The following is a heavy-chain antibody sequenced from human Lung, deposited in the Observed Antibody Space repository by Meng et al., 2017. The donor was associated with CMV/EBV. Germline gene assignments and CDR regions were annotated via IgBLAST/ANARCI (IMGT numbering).Heavy chain of an antibody. D-gene: IGHD3/OR15-3a*01. CDR2: IYYSGST. CDR3: ARGSDFWTSGGMEV. V-gene: IGHV4-59*01. Sequence: SETLSLTCTVSGGSISSYYWSWIRQPPGKGLEWIGYIYYSGSTNYNPSLKSRVTISVDTSKNQFSLKLSSVTAADTAVYYCARGSDFWTSGGMEVWGQGTXVTVSS. CDR1: GGSISSYY. J-gene: IGHJ6*02.